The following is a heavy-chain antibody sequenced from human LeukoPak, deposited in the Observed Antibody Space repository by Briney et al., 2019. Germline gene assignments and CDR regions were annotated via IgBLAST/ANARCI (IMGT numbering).Heavy chain of an antibody. CDR1: GCTFTSYD. J-gene: IGHJ6*02. V-gene: IGHV1-8*01. D-gene: IGHD2-2*02. Sequence: AASVKVSCKASGCTFTSYDINWVRQATGQGLEWMGWMNPNSGNTGYAQKFQGRVTTTRNTSISTAYMELSSLRSEDTAVYYCARLGVVVPAAISPLDYYYGMDVWGQGTTVTVSS. CDR3: ARLGVVVPAAISPLDYYYGMDV. CDR2: MNPNSGNT.